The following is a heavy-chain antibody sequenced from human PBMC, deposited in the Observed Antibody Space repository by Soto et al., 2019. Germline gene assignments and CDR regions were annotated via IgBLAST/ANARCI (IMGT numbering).Heavy chain of an antibody. Sequence: ASVKVSCKASGYTFTSYYMHWVRQAPGQGLEWMGIINPSGGSTSYAQKFQGRVTMTRDTSTSTVYMELSSLRPDDTAVYSCAKDRRDGYATCSRCYGVDVWGQGTTVTVS. D-gene: IGHD5-18*01. CDR3: AKDRRDGYATCSRCYGVDV. J-gene: IGHJ6*02. CDR1: GYTFTSYY. V-gene: IGHV1-46*01. CDR2: INPSGGST.